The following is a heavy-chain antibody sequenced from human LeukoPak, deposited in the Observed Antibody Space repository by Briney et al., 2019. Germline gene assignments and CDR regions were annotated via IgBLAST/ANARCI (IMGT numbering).Heavy chain of an antibody. J-gene: IGHJ4*02. CDR3: AGGNVMIVVV. CDR1: GYTFTSYC. V-gene: IGHV1-46*01. D-gene: IGHD3-22*01. Sequence: ASVKVSCKASGYTFTSYCMHWVRQAPGQGLEWMGIINPSXGSTXYXXKFQGRVTMTRDTSTSTVYMELSSLRSEDTAVYYCAGGNVMIVVVWGQGTLVTVSS. CDR2: INPSXGST.